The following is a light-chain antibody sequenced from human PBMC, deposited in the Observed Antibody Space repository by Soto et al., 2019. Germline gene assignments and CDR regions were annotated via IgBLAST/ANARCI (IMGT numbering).Light chain of an antibody. CDR1: QSINKW. V-gene: IGKV3-15*01. CDR3: QQYNNWPPWT. Sequence: PGDRFTITCRVSQSINKWLAWYQQKPGQAPRLLIYGASTRATGIPARFSGSGSGTEFTLTISSLQSEDFAVYYCQQYNNWPPWTFGQGTKVDIK. CDR2: GAS. J-gene: IGKJ1*01.